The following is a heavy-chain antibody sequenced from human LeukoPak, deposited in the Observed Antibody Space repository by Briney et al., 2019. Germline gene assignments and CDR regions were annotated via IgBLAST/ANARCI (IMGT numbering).Heavy chain of an antibody. V-gene: IGHV4-59*08. Sequence: SETLSLTSTVSGGSISNYYWSWIRQPPGKGLEWIGYAYYSGSTNYNPSLESRVTMSVDTSKNKFTLKLSSVTAADTAVYYCARNAAVATSRSWFDPWGQGSLVTVSS. CDR3: ARNAAVATSRSWFDP. CDR2: AYYSGST. J-gene: IGHJ5*02. D-gene: IGHD6-19*01. CDR1: GGSISNYY.